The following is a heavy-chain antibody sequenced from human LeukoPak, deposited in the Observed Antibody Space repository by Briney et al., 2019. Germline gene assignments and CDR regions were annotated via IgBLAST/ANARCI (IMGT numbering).Heavy chain of an antibody. V-gene: IGHV4-34*01. D-gene: IGHD6-13*01. J-gene: IGHJ6*03. CDR2: INHSGST. CDR1: GGSFSGYY. CDR3: ARNGAGYSSSWRFPYYYYMDV. Sequence: PSETLSLTCAVYGGSFSGYYWSWIRQPPGKGLEWIGEINHSGSTNYNPSLKSRVTISVDTSKNQFSLKLSSVTAADTAVYYCARNGAGYSSSWRFPYYYYMDVWGKGTTVTVSS.